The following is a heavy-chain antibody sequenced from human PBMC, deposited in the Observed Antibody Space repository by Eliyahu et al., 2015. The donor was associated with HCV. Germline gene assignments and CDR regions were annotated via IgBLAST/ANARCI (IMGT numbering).Heavy chain of an antibody. CDR3: AKDRALVVVAATTTGGMDV. CDR2: ISYDGSNK. CDR1: GFTFSSFG. D-gene: IGHD2-15*01. Sequence: QVQLEESGGGVVQPGRSLRLSCAASGFTFSSFGMPWVRQAPGKGLEWVAVISYDGSNKYYTDSVKGRFIISRDNSKNTVYLQVNSLGADDTAVYYCAKDRALVVVAATTTGGMDVWGQGTTVTVSS. V-gene: IGHV3-30*18. J-gene: IGHJ6*02.